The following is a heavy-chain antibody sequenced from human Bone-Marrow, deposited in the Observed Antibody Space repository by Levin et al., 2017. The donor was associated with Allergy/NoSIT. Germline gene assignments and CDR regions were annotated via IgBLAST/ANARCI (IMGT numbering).Heavy chain of an antibody. CDR2: ISFDGSNK. CDR3: VKDFGRKDLQQLITYGMDV. Sequence: GGSLRLSCAASGFIFNTYAMHWVRQAPDRGLEWVAAISFDGSNKYYADSVKGRFTISRDNSKNTVYLQMNSLRAEETAVYYRVKDFGRKDLQQLITYGMDVWGQGTRVTVTS. V-gene: IGHV3-30*18. J-gene: IGHJ6*02. CDR1: GFIFNTYA. D-gene: IGHD3/OR15-3a*01.